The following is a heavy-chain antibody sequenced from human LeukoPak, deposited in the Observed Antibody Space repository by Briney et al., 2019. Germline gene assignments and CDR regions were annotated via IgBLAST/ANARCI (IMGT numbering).Heavy chain of an antibody. CDR3: ARVTYGAYEGVDY. CDR1: GFTFSSYS. J-gene: IGHJ4*02. CDR2: ISSSSSTI. V-gene: IGHV3-48*04. D-gene: IGHD4-17*01. Sequence: PGGSLRLSCAASGFTFSSYSMNWVRQAPGKGLEWVSYISSSSSTIYYADSVKGRFTISRDNAKNSLYLQMNSLRAEDTAVYYCARVTYGAYEGVDYWGQGTLVTVSS.